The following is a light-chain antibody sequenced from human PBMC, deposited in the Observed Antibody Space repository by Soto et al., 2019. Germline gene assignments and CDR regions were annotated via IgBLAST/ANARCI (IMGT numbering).Light chain of an antibody. CDR2: EVS. J-gene: IGLJ1*01. Sequence: QSALTQPASVSGSPGQSITISCTGTSSDVGRYNYVSWYQHHPGKAPKLMISEVSNWPSGISNRFSGSKSGNTASLTISGLQAEDEADYYCSSYAIATTPIYVFGTGTKLTVL. CDR3: SSYAIATTPIYV. V-gene: IGLV2-14*01. CDR1: SSDVGRYNY.